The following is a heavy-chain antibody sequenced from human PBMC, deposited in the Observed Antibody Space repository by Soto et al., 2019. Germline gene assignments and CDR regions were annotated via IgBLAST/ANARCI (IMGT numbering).Heavy chain of an antibody. Sequence: EVQLVESGGGLVQPGESLRLSCAASGFTFDYYWMHWVRQAPGKGLVWVSRVHSGGTTTTYADSVKGRFTISRDNARNTVSLQMSSLRAEDTAIYYCARGDRGGFGLWGHGTMVTVSS. D-gene: IGHD3-10*01. CDR3: ARGDRGGFGL. V-gene: IGHV3-74*01. CDR1: GFTFDYYW. J-gene: IGHJ3*01. CDR2: VHSGGTTT.